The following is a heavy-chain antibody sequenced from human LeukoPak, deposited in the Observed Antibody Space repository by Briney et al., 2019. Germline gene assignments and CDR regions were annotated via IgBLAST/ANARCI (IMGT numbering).Heavy chain of an antibody. J-gene: IGHJ4*02. Sequence: PGGSLRLSCAASGFTFSNYAMSWVRQAPGKGLEWVSAISSSGGSTYYADSVKGRFTISRDNSKNTLYLQMNSLRAEDTAVYYCAKNSGSYDLHYWGQGTLVTVSP. D-gene: IGHD1-26*01. CDR2: ISSSGGST. CDR1: GFTFSNYA. CDR3: AKNSGSYDLHY. V-gene: IGHV3-23*01.